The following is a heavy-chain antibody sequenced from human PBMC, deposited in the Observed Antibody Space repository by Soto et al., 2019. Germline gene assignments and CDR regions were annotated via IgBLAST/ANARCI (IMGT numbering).Heavy chain of an antibody. CDR2: INSDGSST. J-gene: IGHJ1*01. Sequence: EVQLVESGGGLVQPGGSLRLSCAASGFTFSSYWMHWVRQAPGKGLVWVSRINSDGSSTNYAVSVKGRFTISRDNAKNTLYLQMNSLRAEDTAVYFCARGDLDGGAEYFQYWGQGTLVNVSS. CDR3: ARGDLDGGAEYFQY. CDR1: GFTFSSYW. D-gene: IGHD4-17*01. V-gene: IGHV3-74*01.